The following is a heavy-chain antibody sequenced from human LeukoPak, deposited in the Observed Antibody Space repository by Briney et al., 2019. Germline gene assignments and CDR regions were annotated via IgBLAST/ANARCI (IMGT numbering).Heavy chain of an antibody. Sequence: AGGSLRLSCAASGFTFKSYGMHWVRQAPGKGLEWVAVIWFDGNNKYYVDSVKGRFTISRDNSRNTLYLQMNSLRAEDTAVYYCARDVHGGAFDYWGQGTLVTVSS. J-gene: IGHJ4*02. CDR1: GFTFKSYG. CDR3: ARDVHGGAFDY. D-gene: IGHD4-23*01. CDR2: IWFDGNNK. V-gene: IGHV3-33*01.